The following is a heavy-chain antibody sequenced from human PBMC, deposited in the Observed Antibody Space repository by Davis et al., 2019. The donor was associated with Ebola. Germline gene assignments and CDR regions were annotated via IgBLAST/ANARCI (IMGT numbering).Heavy chain of an antibody. D-gene: IGHD1-1*01. V-gene: IGHV3-23*01. Sequence: PGGSLRLSCAASGFTFSSYAMSWVRQAAGKGLEWVSGISGRGNLTYYADAVRGRFTISRDNSKNTLYLQMNSLSADDTAVYYCATCGFCISTTGIDYRGQGTLVTVSS. CDR3: ATCGFCISTTGIDY. J-gene: IGHJ4*02. CDR1: GFTFSSYA. CDR2: ISGRGNLT.